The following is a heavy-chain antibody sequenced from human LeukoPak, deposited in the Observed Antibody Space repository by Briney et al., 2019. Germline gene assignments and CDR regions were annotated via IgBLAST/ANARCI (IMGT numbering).Heavy chain of an antibody. CDR1: GVALSSYE. Sequence: GGSLRLSCAASGVALSSYEMNRVRQAPGEGLEWVSFISANGATIYYAESVRGRFTISRDTAKNSLYLQMSRLRVEDTADYYCAREDVGRSPDYWGQGTLVAVSS. D-gene: IGHD1-26*01. J-gene: IGHJ4*02. CDR2: ISANGATI. V-gene: IGHV3-48*03. CDR3: AREDVGRSPDY.